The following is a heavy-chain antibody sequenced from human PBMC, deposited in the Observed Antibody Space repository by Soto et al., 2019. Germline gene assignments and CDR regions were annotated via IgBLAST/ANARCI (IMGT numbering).Heavy chain of an antibody. D-gene: IGHD4-4*01. V-gene: IGHV3-30*03. CDR3: ARSRDGYSFYFYYGIDG. CDR2: ILHDGSAE. Sequence: GGSLRLSCAASGFTFTSYGMHWVRQAPGKGLEWMALILHDGSAEYYADSVKGRFTISRDNSKSTLYLQMNSLRAEDTAVYYCARSRDGYSFYFYYGIDGWGPGTTVTVSS. CDR1: GFTFTSYG. J-gene: IGHJ6*02.